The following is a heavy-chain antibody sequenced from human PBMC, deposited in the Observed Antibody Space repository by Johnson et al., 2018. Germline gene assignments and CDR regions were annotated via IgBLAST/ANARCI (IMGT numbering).Heavy chain of an antibody. J-gene: IGHJ5*02. CDR2: SRNKANGYTT. D-gene: IGHD1-1*01. CDR3: ARDLRYNDHSSFHS. V-gene: IGHV3-72*01. CDR1: GFTFSDHF. Sequence: VQLVESGGGLVQPGGSLRLSCVVSGFTFSDHFMDWVRQAPGKGLEWVGRSRNKANGYTTEYAVSVRGRFSVSRDESKNSLYLPMNSLKIEDTAVYFWARDLRYNDHSSFHSWGQGILVTVAS.